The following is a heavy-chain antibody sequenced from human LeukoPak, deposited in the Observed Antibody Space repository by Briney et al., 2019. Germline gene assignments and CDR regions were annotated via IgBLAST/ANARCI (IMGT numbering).Heavy chain of an antibody. Sequence: SVKVSCKASGGTFSSYAISWVRQAPGQGLEWMGGIIPIFGTANYAQKFQGRVTITADESTSTAYMELSSLRFEDTAVYYCARDLNQETYYYGMDVWGQGTTVTVSS. CDR3: ARDLNQETYYYGMDV. CDR1: GGTFSSYA. CDR2: IIPIFGTA. D-gene: IGHD1-14*01. J-gene: IGHJ6*02. V-gene: IGHV1-69*13.